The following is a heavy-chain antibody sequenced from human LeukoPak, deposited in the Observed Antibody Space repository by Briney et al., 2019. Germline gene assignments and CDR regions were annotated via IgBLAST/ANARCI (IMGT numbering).Heavy chain of an antibody. CDR2: TYYRSKWYN. Sequence: SQTLSLTFAISGDSVSSNSAAWNWIRQSPSRGLEWLGSTYYRSKWYNHYAVSVKSRITINPDTSKNQFSLQLNSVTPDDTAVYYCARAWIVATIYDYWGQGTLVTVSS. V-gene: IGHV6-1*01. CDR3: ARAWIVATIYDY. D-gene: IGHD5-12*01. CDR1: GDSVSSNSAA. J-gene: IGHJ4*02.